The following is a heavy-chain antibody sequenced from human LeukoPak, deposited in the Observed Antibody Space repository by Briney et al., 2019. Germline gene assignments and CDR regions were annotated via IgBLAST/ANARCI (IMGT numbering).Heavy chain of an antibody. CDR3: AKDGDWGNDYDAFDI. Sequence: SETLSLTCTVSGGSISSYYWSWIRQPAGKGLEWIGRIYTSGSTNYNPSLKSRVTMSVDTSKNQFSLKLSSVTAADTAVYYCAKDGDWGNDYDAFDIWGQGTMVTVSS. CDR1: GGSISSYY. J-gene: IGHJ3*02. V-gene: IGHV4-4*07. D-gene: IGHD7-27*01. CDR2: IYTSGST.